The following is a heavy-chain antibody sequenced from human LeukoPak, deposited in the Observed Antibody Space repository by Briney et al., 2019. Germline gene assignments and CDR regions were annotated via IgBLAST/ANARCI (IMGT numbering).Heavy chain of an antibody. CDR3: ARHDPYYYYMDV. Sequence: GSLRLSCAASGFTFSSYSMNWVRQAPGKGLEWIGSIYYSGSTYYNPSLKSRVTISVDTSKNQFSLKLSSVTAADTAVYYCARHDPYYYYMDVWGKGTTVTISS. J-gene: IGHJ6*03. CDR1: GFTFSSYSMN. CDR2: IYYSGST. V-gene: IGHV4-39*01.